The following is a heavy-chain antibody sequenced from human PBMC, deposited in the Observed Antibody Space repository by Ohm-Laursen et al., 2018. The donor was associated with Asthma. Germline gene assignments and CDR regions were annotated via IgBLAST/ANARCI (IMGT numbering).Heavy chain of an antibody. D-gene: IGHD3-22*01. J-gene: IGHJ4*02. V-gene: IGHV3-30*18. CDR1: GFTFSDYG. CDR3: AKDFPLNYYDSSGYYYL. Sequence: SLRLSCAASGFTFSDYGSHWVRQAPGKGLEWVAVISYDGTSTYYADSVKGRFTISRDNSKNTLYLQMNSLRAEDTAVYYCAKDFPLNYYDSSGYYYLWGQGTLVTVSS. CDR2: ISYDGTST.